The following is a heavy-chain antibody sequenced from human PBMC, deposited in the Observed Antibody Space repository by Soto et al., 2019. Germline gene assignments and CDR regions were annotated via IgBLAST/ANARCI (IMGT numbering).Heavy chain of an antibody. Sequence: SXTLSLTCTVSGGSISNFYWSWIRQPPGKGLEWIGYVYYTGSTSYNPSLKRRVTFSADSSRGQFSLRLNSVTAADTAVYYCARTVLGPDLLADSFGEKYYYMDGWGQGTTVTVYS. V-gene: IGHV4-59*08. CDR1: GGSISNFY. CDR2: VYYTGST. CDR3: ARTVLGPDLLADSFGEKYYYMDG. J-gene: IGHJ6*03. D-gene: IGHD3-9*01.